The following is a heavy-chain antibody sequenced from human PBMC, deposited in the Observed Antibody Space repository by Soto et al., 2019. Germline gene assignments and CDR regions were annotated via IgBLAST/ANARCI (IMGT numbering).Heavy chain of an antibody. J-gene: IGHJ6*02. CDR1: GDSIRSGNHY. CDR3: ARGSTSSKYYYGMDV. CDR2: IYYSGST. Sequence: SETLSLTCTVSGDSIRSGNHYWSWIRQPPGKGLEWIGYIYYSGSTNYNPSLKSRVTISVDTSKNQFSLKLSSVTAADTAVYYCARGSTSSKYYYGMDVWGQGTTVTVSS. D-gene: IGHD6-6*01. V-gene: IGHV4-61*01.